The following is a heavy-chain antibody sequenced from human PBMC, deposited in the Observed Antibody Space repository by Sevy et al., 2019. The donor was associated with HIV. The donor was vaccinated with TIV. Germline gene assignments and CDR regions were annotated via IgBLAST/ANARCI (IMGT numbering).Heavy chain of an antibody. D-gene: IGHD3-22*01. CDR1: GFTFSSYA. CDR3: AKDHAVRSNQIVVVMSCAFDI. CDR2: ISGSGGST. Sequence: GGSLRLSCAASGFTFSSYAMSWVRQAPGKGLEWVSAISGSGGSTYYADSVKGRFTISRDNSKNTLYLQMNSLRAEDTAIYYCAKDHAVRSNQIVVVMSCAFDIWGQGTMVTVSS. V-gene: IGHV3-23*01. J-gene: IGHJ3*02.